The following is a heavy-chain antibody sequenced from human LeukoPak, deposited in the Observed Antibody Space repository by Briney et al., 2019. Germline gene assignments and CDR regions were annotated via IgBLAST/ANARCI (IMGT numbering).Heavy chain of an antibody. CDR1: GFTFDDYA. CDR3: AKGGNSGAYLAGMDY. D-gene: IGHD1-26*01. CDR2: ISWNSGSI. J-gene: IGHJ4*02. Sequence: GRSLRLSCAASGFTFDDYAMHWVRQAPGKGLEWVSGISWNSGSIGYADSVKGRFTISRDNSKNTLYLQMNSLRAEDTAIYYCAKGGNSGAYLAGMDYWGQGTLVTVSS. V-gene: IGHV3-9*01.